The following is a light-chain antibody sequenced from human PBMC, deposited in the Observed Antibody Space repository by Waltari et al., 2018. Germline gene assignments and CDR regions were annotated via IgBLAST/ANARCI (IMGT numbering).Light chain of an antibody. CDR2: EGN. V-gene: IGLV2-23*01. CDR3: CSFAGSTTWV. CDR1: SSAVGGYNL. J-gene: IGLJ3*02. Sequence: QSALTQPASVSGSPGQSTPIPCTGTSSAVGGYNLASWYHQHPGKAPKLIIYEGNKWPSGVSHRFSGSKSGNTASLTISGLQAEDEADYYCCSFAGSTTWVFGGGTTLTVL.